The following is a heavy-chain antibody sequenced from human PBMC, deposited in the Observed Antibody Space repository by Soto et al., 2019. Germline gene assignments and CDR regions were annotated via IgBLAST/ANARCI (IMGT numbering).Heavy chain of an antibody. CDR3: ATYYDFWSGYGGMDV. CDR2: INPSGGST. Sequence: QVQLVQSGAEVKKPGASVKVSCKASGYTFTSYYMHWVRQAPGQGLEWMGIINPSGGSTSYAQKFQGRVTMTRDTSTSTVYMELSCLRSEDTAVYYCATYYDFWSGYGGMDVWGQGTTVTVSS. D-gene: IGHD3-3*01. V-gene: IGHV1-46*01. CDR1: GYTFTSYY. J-gene: IGHJ6*02.